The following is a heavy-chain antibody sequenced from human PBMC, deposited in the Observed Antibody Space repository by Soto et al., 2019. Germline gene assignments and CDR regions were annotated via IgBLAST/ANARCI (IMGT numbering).Heavy chain of an antibody. V-gene: IGHV4-39*01. CDR3: ARQRIAGAGFPFDY. J-gene: IGHJ4*02. CDR1: GGSISSSSYY. D-gene: IGHD6-19*01. CDR2: IYYSGST. Sequence: SETLSLTCTVSGGSISSSSYYWGWIRQPPGKGLEWIGSIYYSGSTYYNPSLKSRVTISVDTSKNQFSLKLSSVTAADTSVYYCARQRIAGAGFPFDYWGQGTLVTVSS.